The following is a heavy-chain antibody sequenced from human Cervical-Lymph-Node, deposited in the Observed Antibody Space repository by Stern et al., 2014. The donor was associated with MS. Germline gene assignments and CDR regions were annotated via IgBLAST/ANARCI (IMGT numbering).Heavy chain of an antibody. D-gene: IGHD4-17*01. CDR3: ARDRGNGEHLFDY. Sequence: QVQLQESGPGLVKPSETLSLTCSVSGGSISSYYWTWIRQPPGKGLEWIGYVYYSGSTNYNPSLKSRATISVDTSKNQFSLKVSSVSAADTALYYCARDRGNGEHLFDYWGQGTLVTVSS. CDR2: VYYSGST. CDR1: GGSISSYY. V-gene: IGHV4-59*01. J-gene: IGHJ4*02.